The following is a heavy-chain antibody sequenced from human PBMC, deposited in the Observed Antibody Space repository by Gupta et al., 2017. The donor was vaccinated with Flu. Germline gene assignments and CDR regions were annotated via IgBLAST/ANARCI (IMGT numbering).Heavy chain of an antibody. D-gene: IGHD2-21*02. J-gene: IGHJ4*02. CDR1: GLTLSSYA. Sequence: EVQLLESGGDLVQPGGSLRLSCAASGLTLSSYAMPSVRQAPGKGLEWVASITGRSATTYYTDSVKGRFTVSRDHSLNTLYLEMNTLRAEDTALYFCAKDVGDGGDCCPFDHWGQGTLVSVSS. CDR3: AKDVGDGGDCCPFDH. V-gene: IGHV3-23*01. CDR2: ITGRSATT.